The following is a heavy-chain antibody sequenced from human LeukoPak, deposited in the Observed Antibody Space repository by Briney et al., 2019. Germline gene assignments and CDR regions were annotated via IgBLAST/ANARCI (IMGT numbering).Heavy chain of an antibody. V-gene: IGHV3-53*01. D-gene: IGHD2-21*02. J-gene: IGHJ4*02. CDR3: AREEYYGRDCYSD. Sequence: GGSLRLSCAASGFTVSSNYMSWVRQAPGKGLEWVSVIYSGGSTYYADSVKGRFTISRDNSKNTLYLQMNSLRAEDTAVYYCAREEYYGRDCYSDWGQGTLVTVSS. CDR1: GFTVSSNY. CDR2: IYSGGST.